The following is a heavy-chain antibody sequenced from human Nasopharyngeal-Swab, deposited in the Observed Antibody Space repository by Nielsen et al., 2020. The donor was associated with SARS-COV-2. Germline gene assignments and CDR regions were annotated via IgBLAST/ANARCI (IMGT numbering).Heavy chain of an antibody. Sequence: SVKVSCKASGYTLTSYGINWLRQAPAQGPEYIGWIRTKTGAPTNAQAFTGRFVISLDTPVSTTYLQISSLKADDTAVYYCARENQEYANIWIDYWGQGTKVTVSS. CDR1: GYTLTSYG. CDR3: ARENQEYANIWIDY. J-gene: IGHJ4*02. D-gene: IGHD1-1*01. V-gene: IGHV7-4-1*02. CDR2: IRTKTGAP.